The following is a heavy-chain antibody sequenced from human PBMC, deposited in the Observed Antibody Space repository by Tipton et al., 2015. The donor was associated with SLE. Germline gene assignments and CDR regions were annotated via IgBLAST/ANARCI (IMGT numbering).Heavy chain of an antibody. Sequence: TLSLTCTVSGGSISSSSYYWGWIRQPPGKGLEWIGSIYYSGSTYYNPSLKSRVTISVDTSKNQFSLKLSSVTAADTAVYYCARGYGGYWYFDLWGRGTLVTVCS. D-gene: IGHD4-23*01. V-gene: IGHV4-39*07. CDR2: IYYSGST. CDR1: GGSISSSSYY. J-gene: IGHJ2*01. CDR3: ARGYGGYWYFDL.